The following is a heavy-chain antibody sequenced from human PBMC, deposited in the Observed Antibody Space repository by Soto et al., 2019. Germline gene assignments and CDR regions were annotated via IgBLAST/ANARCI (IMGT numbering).Heavy chain of an antibody. CDR3: AKDTGYHYGYGPVDY. Sequence: EVQLLESGGGLVQPGGSLRLSCAASGFTFSSYAMSWVRQAPGKGLEWVSPISGSGGSTYYADSVKGRFTIPRDNSKNTLYLQMNSLSAEDTAVSYCAKDTGYHYGYGPVDYWGQGTLVTVSS. CDR1: GFTFSSYA. D-gene: IGHD5-18*01. J-gene: IGHJ4*02. CDR2: ISGSGGST. V-gene: IGHV3-23*01.